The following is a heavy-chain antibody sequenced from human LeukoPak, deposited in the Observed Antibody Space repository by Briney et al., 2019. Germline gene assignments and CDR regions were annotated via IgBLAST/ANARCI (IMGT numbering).Heavy chain of an antibody. CDR1: GYTFTGYY. V-gene: IGHV1-2*02. J-gene: IGHJ4*02. CDR2: INPNSGGT. D-gene: IGHD3-22*01. CDR3: ARVGAYYYDSTNFDY. Sequence: ASVKVSCKASGYTFTGYYMHWVRQAPGQGLEWMGWINPNSGGTNYAQKFQGRVTMTRDTSISTAYMELSRLRSDDTAVYYCARVGAYYYDSTNFDYWGQGTLVTVSS.